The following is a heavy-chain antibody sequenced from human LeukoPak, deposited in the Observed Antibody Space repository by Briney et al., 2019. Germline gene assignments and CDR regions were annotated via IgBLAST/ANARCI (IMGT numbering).Heavy chain of an antibody. D-gene: IGHD3-10*01. CDR3: ARDGGYGSGSYHMAY. CDR2: IYYSGST. V-gene: IGHV4-31*03. Sequence: SETLSLTCTVSGGSISSGGYNWNWIRQHPGKGLEWIGYIYYSGSTSYNPSLKSRVIISIDRSKNQFSLKLSSVTAADLAVYYCARDGGYGSGSYHMAYWGQGTLVTVSS. J-gene: IGHJ4*02. CDR1: GGSISSGGYN.